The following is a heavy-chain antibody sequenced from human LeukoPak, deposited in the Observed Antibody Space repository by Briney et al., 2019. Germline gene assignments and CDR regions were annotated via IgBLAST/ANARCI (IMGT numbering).Heavy chain of an antibody. CDR1: GGSVSSDY. Sequence: SETLSLTCNVSGGSVSSDYWSWLRQTPGKGLEWIGYFHYSATTNYNPSLKSRVSMSLDTSKNQFSLDVTSVTGAETAIYYCATGHSSGWFDYWGRGTLVTVSS. V-gene: IGHV4-59*02. CDR2: FHYSATT. CDR3: ATGHSSGWFDY. D-gene: IGHD6-19*01. J-gene: IGHJ4*02.